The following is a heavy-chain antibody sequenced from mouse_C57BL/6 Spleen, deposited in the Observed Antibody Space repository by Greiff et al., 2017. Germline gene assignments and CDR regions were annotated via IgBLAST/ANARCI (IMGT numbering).Heavy chain of an antibody. J-gene: IGHJ3*01. D-gene: IGHD1-1*01. CDR2: IWSGGST. V-gene: IGHV2-2*01. CDR1: GFSLTSYG. Sequence: VKLVESGPGLVQPSQSLSITCTVSGFSLTSYGVHWVRQSPGKGLEWLGVIWSGGSTDYNAAFISRLSISKDNSKSQVFFKMNSLQADDTAIYYCARTDGSSYHAFAYWGQGTLVTVSA. CDR3: ARTDGSSYHAFAY.